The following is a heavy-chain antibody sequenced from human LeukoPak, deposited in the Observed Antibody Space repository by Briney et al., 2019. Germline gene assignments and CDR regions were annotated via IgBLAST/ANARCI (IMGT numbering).Heavy chain of an antibody. J-gene: IGHJ1*01. Sequence: PSETLSLTCTVSGGSISTTSYYWGWIRQPPGKGLECIGNICSSGTTYYNPSLKSRVTISIDTSKSQFSLRLNSVTAADTAVYYCVQNIPGTIEHWGQGTLVTVSS. D-gene: IGHD1-7*01. V-gene: IGHV4-39*01. CDR1: GGSISTTSYY. CDR3: VQNIPGTIEH. CDR2: ICSSGTT.